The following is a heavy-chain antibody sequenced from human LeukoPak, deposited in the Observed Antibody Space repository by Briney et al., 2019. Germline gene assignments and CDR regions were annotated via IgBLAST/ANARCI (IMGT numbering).Heavy chain of an antibody. CDR3: TRAGGGAGYGDYDY. V-gene: IGHV3-20*04. D-gene: IGHD4-17*01. Sequence: PGGSLRFSGAGSGFTFDDYGMSWVRQVPGKGLEWVSGINWNGGRTGYADSVKGRFTISRDNAKNSLYLQMNSLRDEDTALYYCTRAGGGAGYGDYDYWGQGTLVTVSS. CDR1: GFTFDDYG. J-gene: IGHJ4*02. CDR2: INWNGGRT.